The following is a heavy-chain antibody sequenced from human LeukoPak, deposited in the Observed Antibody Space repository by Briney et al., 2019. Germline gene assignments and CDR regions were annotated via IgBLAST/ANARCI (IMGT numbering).Heavy chain of an antibody. D-gene: IGHD2-2*01. V-gene: IGHV1-8*01. CDR1: GYTFTSYD. CDR3: ARGLWDCSSTSCWYYFDY. CDR2: MNPNSGNT. J-gene: IGHJ4*02. Sequence: ASVKVSCKASGYTFTSYDINWVRQATGQGLEWMGWMNPNSGNTGYAQKFQGRVTMTRNTSISTAYMELSSLRSEDTAVYYCARGLWDCSSTSCWYYFDYWGQGTLVTVSS.